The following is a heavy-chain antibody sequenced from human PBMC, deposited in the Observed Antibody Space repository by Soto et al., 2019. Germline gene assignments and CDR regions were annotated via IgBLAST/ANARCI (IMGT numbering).Heavy chain of an antibody. CDR1: GYTFTSYG. CDR2: ISAYNGNT. Sequence: ASVKVSCKASGYTFTSYGISWVRQAPGQGLEWMGWISAYNGNTNYAQKLQGRVTVTTDTSTSTAYMELRSLRSDDTAVYYCAGDLEEQQLVHGSFDYWGQGTLVTVSS. V-gene: IGHV1-18*04. J-gene: IGHJ4*02. D-gene: IGHD6-13*01. CDR3: AGDLEEQQLVHGSFDY.